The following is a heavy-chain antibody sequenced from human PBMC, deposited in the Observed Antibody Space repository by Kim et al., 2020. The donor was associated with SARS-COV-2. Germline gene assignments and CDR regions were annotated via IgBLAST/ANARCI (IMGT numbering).Heavy chain of an antibody. V-gene: IGHV4-34*01. D-gene: IGHD3-3*01. CDR1: GGSFSGYY. CDR2: INHSGST. Sequence: SETLSLTCAVYGGSFSGYYWSWIRQPPGKGLEWIGEINHSGSTNYNPSLKSRVTISVDTSKNQFSLKLSSVTAADTAVYYCAREIMIFGVVEFDPWGQGTLAT. CDR3: AREIMIFGVVEFDP. J-gene: IGHJ5*02.